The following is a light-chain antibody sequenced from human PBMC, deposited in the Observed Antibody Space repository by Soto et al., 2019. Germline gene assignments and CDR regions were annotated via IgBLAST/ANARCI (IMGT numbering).Light chain of an antibody. CDR2: AAS. Sequence: TQLTQSPSSLSASVGEGVTITCRASQGISSYLAWYQQKPGKAPKLLIYAASTLQSGVPSRFSGSGSGTDFTLTISSLQPEDFATYYCQQLNSYPPITFGPGPKVDIK. V-gene: IGKV1-9*01. CDR1: QGISSY. CDR3: QQLNSYPPIT. J-gene: IGKJ3*01.